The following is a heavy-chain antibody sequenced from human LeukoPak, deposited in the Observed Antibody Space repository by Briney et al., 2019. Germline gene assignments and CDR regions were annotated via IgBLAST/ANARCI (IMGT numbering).Heavy chain of an antibody. CDR1: GYSISSGYY. CDR3: AREGNSLNWFDP. J-gene: IGHJ5*02. CDR2: VYHTGST. V-gene: IGHV4-38-2*02. D-gene: IGHD2/OR15-2a*01. Sequence: SETLSLTCAVPGYSISSGYYWAWMRQPPGKGLEWIGSVYHTGSTHYNTSLKSRVTVSVDTSKNQFSLKLTYVTAADTAVYYCAREGNSLNWFDPWGQGTLVTVSS.